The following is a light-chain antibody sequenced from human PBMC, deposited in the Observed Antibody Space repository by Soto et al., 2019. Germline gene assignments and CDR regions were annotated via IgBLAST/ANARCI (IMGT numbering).Light chain of an antibody. J-gene: IGKJ1*01. CDR2: AAS. CDR3: QQYYSYPRT. V-gene: IGKV1-8*01. Sequence: AIRMTQSPSSFSASTGDRVTITCRASQGISSYLAWYQQKPWKAPKLLIYAASTLQSGVPSRFSGSGSGTDFTLTISCLQSEDFATYYCQQYYSYPRTFGQGTKVDIK. CDR1: QGISSY.